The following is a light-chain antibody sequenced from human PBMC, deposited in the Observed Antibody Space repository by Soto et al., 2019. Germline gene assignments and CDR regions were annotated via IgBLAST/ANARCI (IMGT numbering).Light chain of an antibody. J-gene: IGLJ1*01. V-gene: IGLV2-14*02. CDR1: SCFVGSFSL. Sequence: SSLAQPAPVSGAPGQSITISSPGNSCFVGSFSLVSWYQQHPGKAPKVMISEGHRRPSGVPDRFSGSTSVNTASLTISGLQAEDEADYYCNSYTGSGIVFGTGTKVTVL. CDR2: EGH. CDR3: NSYTGSGIV.